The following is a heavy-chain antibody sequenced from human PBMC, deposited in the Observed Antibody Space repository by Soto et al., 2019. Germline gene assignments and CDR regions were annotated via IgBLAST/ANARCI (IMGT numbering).Heavy chain of an antibody. CDR2: IYYSGST. CDR3: ARRSYYYDSSGYYQRRWYFAL. CDR1: GGSISSSSYY. J-gene: IGHJ2*01. Sequence: QLQLQESGPGLVKPSETLSLTCTVSGGSISSSSYYWGWIRQPPGKGLEWIGSIYYSGSTYYNPSLKSRVTISVDTSKNQFSLTLSSVTAADTAVYYCARRSYYYDSSGYYQRRWYFALWGRGTLVTVSS. D-gene: IGHD3-22*01. V-gene: IGHV4-39*01.